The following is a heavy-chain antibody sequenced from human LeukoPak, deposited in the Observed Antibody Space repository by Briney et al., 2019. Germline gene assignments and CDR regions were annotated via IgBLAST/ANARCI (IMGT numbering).Heavy chain of an antibody. D-gene: IGHD1-26*01. V-gene: IGHV4-4*02. J-gene: IGHJ4*02. Sequence: PSETLSLTCGVAGGSIRSTNGWRWVRQPPGQGLEWIEDISLSGQTNSNPAPTGLVTISLADSRNHLSLRLTSVTAADTAISYCSRESGAFCPFDYWGQGTLVIVPP. CDR3: SRESGAFCPFDY. CDR1: GGSIRSTNG. CDR2: ISLSGQT.